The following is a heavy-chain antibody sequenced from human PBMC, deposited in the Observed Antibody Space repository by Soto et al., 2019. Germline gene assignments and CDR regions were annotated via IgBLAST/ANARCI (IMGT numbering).Heavy chain of an antibody. Sequence: VQLVESGGGVVQPGRSLRLSSAASGFTFSSYAMHCVRQAPGKGLEWVAVISYDGSNKYYAVSVKGRFTISRDNSKNTLYLQMNSLRAEDTAVYYCARDKDTAMVTDTTEIDYWGQGTLVTVSS. CDR2: ISYDGSNK. D-gene: IGHD5-18*01. J-gene: IGHJ4*02. CDR3: ARDKDTAMVTDTTEIDY. CDR1: GFTFSSYA. V-gene: IGHV3-30-3*01.